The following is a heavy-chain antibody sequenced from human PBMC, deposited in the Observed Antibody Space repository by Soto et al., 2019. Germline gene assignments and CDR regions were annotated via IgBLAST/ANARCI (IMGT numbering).Heavy chain of an antibody. V-gene: IGHV1-69*04. CDR2: IIPILGIA. D-gene: IGHD6-19*01. J-gene: IGHJ4*02. CDR1: GGTFSSYT. Sequence: SVKVSCKASGGTFSSYTISWVRQAPGQGLEWMGRIIPILGIANYAQKFQGRVTITADKSTSTAYMELSSLRSEDTAVYYCAREVKDWGSGWFSNYFDYWGQGTLVTVSS. CDR3: AREVKDWGSGWFSNYFDY.